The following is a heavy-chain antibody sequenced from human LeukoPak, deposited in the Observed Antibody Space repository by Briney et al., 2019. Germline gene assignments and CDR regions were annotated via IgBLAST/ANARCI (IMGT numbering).Heavy chain of an antibody. CDR1: GLTFSNYA. D-gene: IGHD4-17*01. J-gene: IGHJ3*01. CDR3: AKDPNGDYVGAFDS. CDR2: ITGRGGT. Sequence: GGSLRLSCAASGLTFSNYAMTWVRQAPGKGLEWISSITGRGGTSYTDPVKGRFTVYRDNSKNTLYLQMNSLRVGDTALYYCAKDPNGDYVGAFDSWGQGTMVTVSS. V-gene: IGHV3-23*01.